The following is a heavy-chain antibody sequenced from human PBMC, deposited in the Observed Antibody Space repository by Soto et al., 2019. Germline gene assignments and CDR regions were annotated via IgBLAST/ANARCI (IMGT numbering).Heavy chain of an antibody. Sequence: GXSVKVSCKASGYTFSNYGITWVRQAPVQGLEWMGWISAYNGYTYYAQQVQGRVTLTTDTSTSTAYMELKSLTSDDMAVYYCARTSLAVAGRNAFDIWGQGTMVTVSS. CDR1: GYTFSNYG. J-gene: IGHJ3*02. CDR3: ARTSLAVAGRNAFDI. V-gene: IGHV1-18*03. D-gene: IGHD6-19*01. CDR2: ISAYNGYT.